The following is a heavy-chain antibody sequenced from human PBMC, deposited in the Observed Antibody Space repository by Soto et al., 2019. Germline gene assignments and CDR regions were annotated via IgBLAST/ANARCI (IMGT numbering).Heavy chain of an antibody. J-gene: IGHJ6*03. CDR2: ISSNGGST. V-gene: IGHV3-64*01. Sequence: EVQLVESGGGLVEPGGSLRLSCAASGFTFSSYAMHWVRQAPGKGLEYVSAISSNGGSTYYANSVKGRFTISRDNSKNTLYLQMGSLRAEDMAVYSCARGDYDFWSGYPYYMDVWGKGTTVTVSS. CDR3: ARGDYDFWSGYPYYMDV. D-gene: IGHD3-3*01. CDR1: GFTFSSYA.